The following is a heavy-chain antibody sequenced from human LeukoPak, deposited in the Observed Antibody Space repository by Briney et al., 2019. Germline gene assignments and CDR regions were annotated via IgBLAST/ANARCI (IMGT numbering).Heavy chain of an antibody. Sequence: GSLRLSCAASGFTFSSYGMNWVRQAPGKGLEWVSGIGGSGGSTYYADSVKGRFTISRDNSKNTLYLQMNSLRAEDTAVYYCAKGVRSGSYYTPGDWGQGTLVTVSS. CDR2: IGGSGGST. V-gene: IGHV3-23*01. D-gene: IGHD3-10*01. J-gene: IGHJ4*02. CDR1: GFTFSSYG. CDR3: AKGVRSGSYYTPGD.